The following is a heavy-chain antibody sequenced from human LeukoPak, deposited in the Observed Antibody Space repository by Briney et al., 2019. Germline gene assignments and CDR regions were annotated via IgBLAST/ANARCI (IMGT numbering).Heavy chain of an antibody. CDR3: AKDYGYSSSWYDY. CDR1: GFTFDDYG. D-gene: IGHD6-13*01. J-gene: IGHJ4*02. CDR2: ISWNSASV. Sequence: GGTLRLSCEASGFTFDDYGMHWVRQAPGKGLEWVSTISWNSASVGYVDSVKGRFTISRDNAKKTLYLQMNSLRPEDTALYYCAKDYGYSSSWYDYWGQGTLVTVSS. V-gene: IGHV3-9*01.